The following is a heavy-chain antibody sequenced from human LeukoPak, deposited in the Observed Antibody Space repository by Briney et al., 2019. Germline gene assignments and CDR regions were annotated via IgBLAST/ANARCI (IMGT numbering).Heavy chain of an antibody. V-gene: IGHV3-48*02. J-gene: IGHJ3*02. CDR3: ARVMPLNYGDYKRGAFDI. Sequence: GGSLRLSCAASGFTFSSYSMNWVRQAPGKGLEWVSYISSSSSTIYYADSVKGRFTISRDNAKNSLYLQMNSLRDEDTAVYYCARVMPLNYGDYKRGAFDIWGQGTTVTVSS. CDR2: ISSSSSTI. D-gene: IGHD4-17*01. CDR1: GFTFSSYS.